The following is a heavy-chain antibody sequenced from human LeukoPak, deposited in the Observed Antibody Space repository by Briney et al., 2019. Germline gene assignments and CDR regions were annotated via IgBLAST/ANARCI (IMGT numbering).Heavy chain of an antibody. V-gene: IGHV4-34*01. D-gene: IGHD6-6*01. CDR2: IKHSGST. CDR1: GGSFSGYY. J-gene: IGHJ4*02. Sequence: PSETLSLTCAVYGGSFSGYYWSWIRQPPGKGLEWIGEIKHSGSTNYNPSLKSRVTISVDTSKNQFSLKLSSVTAADTAVYYCARVRASSSVDYWGQGTLVTVSS. CDR3: ARVRASSSVDY.